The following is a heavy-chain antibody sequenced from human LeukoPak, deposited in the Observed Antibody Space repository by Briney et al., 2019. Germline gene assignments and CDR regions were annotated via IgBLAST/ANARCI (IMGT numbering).Heavy chain of an antibody. D-gene: IGHD6-19*01. CDR3: ARLVSRGVEVADKLPVY. CDR2: IYPGDSET. Sequence: GESLKISCKVSGYNLTTNWIAWVRQMPGKGLEYMGIIYPGDSETRYSPSFRGQVTVSADKSINTAYLQWSSLKASDTAMYYCARLVSRGVEVADKLPVYWGPGTLVTVSS. V-gene: IGHV5-51*01. CDR1: GYNLTTNW. J-gene: IGHJ4*02.